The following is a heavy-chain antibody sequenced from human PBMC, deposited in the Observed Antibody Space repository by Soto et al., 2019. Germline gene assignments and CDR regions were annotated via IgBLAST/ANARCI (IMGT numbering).Heavy chain of an antibody. J-gene: IGHJ4*02. V-gene: IGHV3-30*18. CDR2: ISYDGSNK. Sequence: PGGSLRLSCAASGFTFDDYAMHWVRQAPGKGLEWVAVISYDGSNKYYADSVKGRFTISRDNSKNTLYLQMNSLRAEDTAVYYCAKGTLVVVAPDLRNWGQGTLVTVSS. CDR3: AKGTLVVVAPDLRN. CDR1: GFTFDDYA. D-gene: IGHD2-15*01.